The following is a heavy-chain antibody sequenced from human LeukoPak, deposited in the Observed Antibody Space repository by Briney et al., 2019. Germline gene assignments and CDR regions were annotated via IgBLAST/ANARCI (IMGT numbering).Heavy chain of an antibody. CDR2: ISSSSSTI. CDR1: GFTFSSYS. J-gene: IGHJ4*02. Sequence: GGSLRLSCAASGFTFSSYSMNWVRQAPGKGLEWVSYISSSSSTIYYADSVKGRFTISRDNAKNSLYLQMNSLRAEDTAVYYCARDLGDYYDSSGEKDYWGQGTLVTVSS. V-gene: IGHV3-48*01. D-gene: IGHD3-22*01. CDR3: ARDLGDYYDSSGEKDY.